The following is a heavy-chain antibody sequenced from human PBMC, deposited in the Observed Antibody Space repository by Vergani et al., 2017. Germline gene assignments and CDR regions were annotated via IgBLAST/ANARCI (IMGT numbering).Heavy chain of an antibody. D-gene: IGHD5-12*01. CDR1: GFTFNHYA. J-gene: IGHJ6*02. CDR3: AKANPRNSGYDYLYYYHAMDV. V-gene: IGHV3-23*01. Sequence: EVQLLESGGDLVQPGGSLRLSCAASGFTFNHYAMNWVRQAPGKGLEWVSGISGSGGSTYYAGSVKGRFTISRDSSKNTLYLQRNSLSAGDTAVYYCAKANPRNSGYDYLYYYHAMDVWCQGTTVTVSS. CDR2: ISGSGGST.